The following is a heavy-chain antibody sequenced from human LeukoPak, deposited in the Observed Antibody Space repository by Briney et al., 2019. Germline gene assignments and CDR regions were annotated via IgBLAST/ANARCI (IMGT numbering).Heavy chain of an antibody. J-gene: IGHJ6*02. D-gene: IGHD3-10*02. V-gene: IGHV3-66*01. CDR3: ARETPMVGDNYYDMDV. CDR1: GITVNSYY. Sequence: GGSLRLSCAVSGITVNSYYIHWVRQSPGKGLEWVSVIYTGGSKYYADPVKGRFIISRDSSSSTVNLQLNSLRTEDTAVYYCARETPMVGDNYYDMDVWGPGTTVIVSS. CDR2: IYTGGSK.